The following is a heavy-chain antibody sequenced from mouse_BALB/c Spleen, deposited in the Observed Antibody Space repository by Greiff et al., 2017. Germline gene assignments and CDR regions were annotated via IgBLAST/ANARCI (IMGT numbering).Heavy chain of an antibody. D-gene: IGHD2-4*01. CDR1: GFSLTSYG. Sequence: QVQLQQSGPGLVAPSQSLSITCTVSGFSLTSYGVHWVRQPPGKGLEWLGVIWAGGSTNYNSALMSRLSISKDNSKSQVFLKMNSLQTDDTAMYYCARGGTMITKAMDYWGQGTSVTVSS. CDR2: IWAGGST. V-gene: IGHV2-9*02. CDR3: ARGGTMITKAMDY. J-gene: IGHJ4*01.